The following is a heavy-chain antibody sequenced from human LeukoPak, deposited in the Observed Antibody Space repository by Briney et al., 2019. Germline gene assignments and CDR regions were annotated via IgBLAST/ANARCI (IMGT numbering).Heavy chain of an antibody. D-gene: IGHD2-8*01. CDR3: AKDHGTNVYDPFDY. J-gene: IGHJ4*02. Sequence: PGESLRLSCAAFGFNFRIHAMSWVRQAPGKGLEWVSVISNGGAGTYYADSVKGRFTISRDNSKSTLYLQMSSLRAEDTAVYYCAKDHGTNVYDPFDYWGQGTLVTVSS. CDR1: GFNFRIHA. CDR2: ISNGGAGT. V-gene: IGHV3-23*01.